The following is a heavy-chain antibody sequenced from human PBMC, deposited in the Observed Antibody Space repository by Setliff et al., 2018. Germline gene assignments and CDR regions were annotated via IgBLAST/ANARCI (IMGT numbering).Heavy chain of an antibody. V-gene: IGHV4-61*02. CDR3: AKEGYYDHFGYYHYYFDF. CDR1: GGSVSSGSYY. Sequence: SETLSLTCTVSGGSVSSGSYYWSWIRQPAGKGLEWIGRIYTSGSTNYNPSLKSRVAISVDTPKNQFSLRLSSVTAADTAVYYCAKEGYYDHFGYYHYYFDFWGQGTLVTVSS. J-gene: IGHJ4*02. CDR2: IYTSGST. D-gene: IGHD3-22*01.